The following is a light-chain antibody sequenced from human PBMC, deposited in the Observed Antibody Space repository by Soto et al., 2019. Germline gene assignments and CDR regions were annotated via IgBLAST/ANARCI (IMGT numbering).Light chain of an antibody. CDR2: AAS. J-gene: IGKJ1*01. CDR3: QQSRTTPWT. CDR1: QNIDIY. Sequence: DIQMTQSPASLSASIGDTVTIACRASQNIDIYLNWYQHKPGTVPKLLIYAASGLQTGVPSRFSGSGSGTDFSLTISSLQPEDFATYYCQQSRTTPWTFGQGTKGDIK. V-gene: IGKV1-39*01.